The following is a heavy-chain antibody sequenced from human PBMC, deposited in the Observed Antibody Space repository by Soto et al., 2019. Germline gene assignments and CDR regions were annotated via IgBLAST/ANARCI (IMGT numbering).Heavy chain of an antibody. CDR3: PRSLPYGNYYFDF. Sequence: QVHLVGSGGGLVKPGGSLRLSCAASGFTFSDYYMTWIRQAPGKGLEWLSSISSSGSTISYADSVKGRFIISRDNAKNSLYLELNSLRAEDTAVYYCPRSLPYGNYYFDFWGQGTLVTVSS. CDR1: GFTFSDYY. D-gene: IGHD3-10*01. J-gene: IGHJ4*02. CDR2: ISSSGSTI. V-gene: IGHV3-11*01.